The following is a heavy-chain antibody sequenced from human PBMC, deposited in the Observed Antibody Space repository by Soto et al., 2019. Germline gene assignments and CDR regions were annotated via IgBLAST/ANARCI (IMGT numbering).Heavy chain of an antibody. CDR1: GLPFSIYA. J-gene: IGHJ4*02. CDR3: AKDRPNTYGSGAYYKAGGDY. V-gene: IGHV3-23*01. Sequence: VQLLASGGGFVQPGGSLRLSCAASGLPFSIYAMSWVRQAPGKGPEWVSSICRSGGSTYYADSVKGRFTISRDNSKNPLFLQMNSLRAEDTAVYYCAKDRPNTYGSGAYYKAGGDYWGQGTLVTVSS. CDR2: ICRSGGST. D-gene: IGHD3-10*01.